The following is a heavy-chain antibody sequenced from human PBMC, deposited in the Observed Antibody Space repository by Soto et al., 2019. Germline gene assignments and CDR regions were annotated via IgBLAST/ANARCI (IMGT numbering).Heavy chain of an antibody. D-gene: IGHD3-10*01. CDR1: GDSINNSHW. J-gene: IGHJ5*02. V-gene: IGHV4-4*02. Sequence: QVQLQKSGPGLVQPSGTLSLTCAVSGDSINNSHWWSWVRQTPGKGLEWIGETYHSGTTNYNPSLKTRVNQANDESQNQFFLKMNSVTPPEPAGYYWLRRVNSIPARGPNLFHPWGPGTLVTGSS. CDR3: LRRVNSIPARGPNLFHP. CDR2: TYHSGTT.